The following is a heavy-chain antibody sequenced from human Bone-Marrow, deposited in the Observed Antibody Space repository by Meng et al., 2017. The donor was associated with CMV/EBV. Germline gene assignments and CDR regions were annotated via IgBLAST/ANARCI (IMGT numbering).Heavy chain of an antibody. D-gene: IGHD3-22*01. Sequence: ASVKVSCKASGYTFTGYYMHWVRRAPGQGLEWMGWINPNSGGTNYAQKFQGRVTMTRDTSISTAYMELSRLRSDDTAVYYCARTDYYDSSGYSFFDYWGQGTLVTVSS. V-gene: IGHV1-2*02. J-gene: IGHJ4*02. CDR3: ARTDYYDSSGYSFFDY. CDR1: GYTFTGYY. CDR2: INPNSGGT.